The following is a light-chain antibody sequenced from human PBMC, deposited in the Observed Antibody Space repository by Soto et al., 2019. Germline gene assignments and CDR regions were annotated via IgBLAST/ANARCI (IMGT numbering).Light chain of an antibody. V-gene: IGKV1-5*03. CDR1: QSISSY. Sequence: DIQMTQSPSTLSASVGDRVTIACRASQSISSYLAWYQQKPGKAPNLLIYKASNLACGVPSRFTGGGCGTEFTLTINSLQPDDSATYFCQQYNSYSYTFGQGTKLEIK. CDR2: KAS. CDR3: QQYNSYSYT. J-gene: IGKJ2*01.